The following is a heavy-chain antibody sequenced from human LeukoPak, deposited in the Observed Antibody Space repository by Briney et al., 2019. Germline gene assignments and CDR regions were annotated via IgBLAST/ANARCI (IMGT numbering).Heavy chain of an antibody. CDR2: IYNTGST. J-gene: IGHJ5*02. D-gene: IGHD6-6*01. Sequence: PSETLSLTCTVSGGSISSYYWSWIRQPPGKGLEWIGYIYNTGSTNYNPSLKSRVTISVDTSKNQFSLKLSSVTAADTAVYYCARWTLAARRGVLSGNNWFDPWGQGILVTVSS. V-gene: IGHV4-59*08. CDR1: GGSISSYY. CDR3: ARWTLAARRGVLSGNNWFDP.